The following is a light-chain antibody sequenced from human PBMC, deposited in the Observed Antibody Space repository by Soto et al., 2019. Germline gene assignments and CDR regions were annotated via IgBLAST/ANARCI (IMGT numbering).Light chain of an antibody. V-gene: IGLV2-14*03. CDR3: TSYTSSTPFYV. Sequence: QSALTQPASVSGSPGQSIAISRTGVRTDFDGYDYVSWYQQHPGQAPQLMIYDVSNRPSGVPDRFSGSKSGNTASLTISGLQAEDEADYYCTSYTSSTPFYVFGTGTKVTVL. CDR1: RTDFDGYDY. CDR2: DVS. J-gene: IGLJ1*01.